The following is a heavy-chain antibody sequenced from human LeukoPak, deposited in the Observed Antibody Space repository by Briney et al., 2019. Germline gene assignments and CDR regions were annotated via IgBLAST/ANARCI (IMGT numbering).Heavy chain of an antibody. CDR1: GFTFSTYS. D-gene: IGHD3-10*01. CDR3: TRDQNFYGSGRGFDP. CDR2: ITSSNSYI. V-gene: IGHV3-21*01. Sequence: GGSLRLSCAASGFTFSTYSMNWVRQAPGKGLEWVSSITSSNSYIYYADSVKGRFTISRDNAKNSLYLQMNSLRAEDTAIYYCTRDQNFYGSGRGFDPWGQGTLVTVSS. J-gene: IGHJ5*02.